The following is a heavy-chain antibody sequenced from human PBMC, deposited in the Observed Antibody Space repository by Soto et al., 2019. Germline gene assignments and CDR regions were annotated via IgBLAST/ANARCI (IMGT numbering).Heavy chain of an antibody. Sequence: EVQLVESGGGLVQPGGSLRLSCAASGLTVSSSYMSWVRQAPGKGLEWVAIVFSGGNTYHADSVKGRFTVSRDNSKNTLDLQMNTLRADDTAVYYCAKGDFDSWGQGTLVTVSS. CDR3: AKGDFDS. D-gene: IGHD3-16*01. CDR2: VFSGGNT. V-gene: IGHV3-53*01. CDR1: GLTVSSSY. J-gene: IGHJ4*02.